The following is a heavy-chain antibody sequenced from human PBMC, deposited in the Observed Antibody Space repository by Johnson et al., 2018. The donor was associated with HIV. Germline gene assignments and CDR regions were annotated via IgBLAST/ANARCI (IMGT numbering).Heavy chain of an antibody. J-gene: IGHJ3*02. CDR3: ARSIAAAGTDAFDI. CDR2: IKQDGSEK. CDR1: GFTFSSYW. Sequence: VQLVESGGGLVQPGGSLRLSCAASGFTFSSYWMSWVRPAPGKGLEWVANIKQDGSEKYYVDSVKGRFTISRDNAKNSLYLQMNSLRAEDTAGYYCARSIAAAGTDAFDIWGQGTMVTVSS. D-gene: IGHD6-13*01. V-gene: IGHV3-7*05.